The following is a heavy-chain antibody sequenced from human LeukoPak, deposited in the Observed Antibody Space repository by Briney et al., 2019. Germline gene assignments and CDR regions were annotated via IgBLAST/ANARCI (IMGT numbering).Heavy chain of an antibody. D-gene: IGHD3-10*01. CDR2: VYSSGAT. V-gene: IGHV3-53*01. J-gene: IGHJ4*01. CDR3: ASSVVRDLEPYY. Sequence: GGSLRLSCAASGFTVSNSYMSWVRQAPGKGLEWVSVVYSSGATYYADSVKGRFTISRDNSKNTLYLQMNSLRAEDTAVYCCASSVVRDLEPYYWGHGTLVSVSS. CDR1: GFTVSNSY.